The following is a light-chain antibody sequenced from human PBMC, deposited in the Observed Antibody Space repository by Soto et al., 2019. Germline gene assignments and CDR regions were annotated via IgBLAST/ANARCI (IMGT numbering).Light chain of an antibody. V-gene: IGKV1-39*01. CDR2: AAS. J-gene: IGKJ1*01. CDR1: QSITNY. Sequence: DIQMTQSPSALSASVGDRVTITCRASQSITNYLNWYQHKPGQAPNLLIYAASTLQAGVPARFRGSGSGTDFTRTISSLEPEDLAVYYCQQRSNWPRTFGQVTKVEIK. CDR3: QQRSNWPRT.